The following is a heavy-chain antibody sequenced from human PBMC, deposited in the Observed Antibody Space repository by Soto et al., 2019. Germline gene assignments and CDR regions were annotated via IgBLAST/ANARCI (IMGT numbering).Heavy chain of an antibody. D-gene: IGHD3-16*01. CDR3: VYIRALYDYHDFDV. Sequence: SGPTLVNPTQTLTLTCTFSGFSLTSSGVGVGWIRQPPGRSLEWLAAIYWNEDRRRSPSLESRLIITKDTSKNQVVLTMTNIDTVDTASYYCVYIRALYDYHDFDVWGKGTTVTV. J-gene: IGHJ6*04. CDR1: GFSLTSSGVG. CDR2: IYWNEDR. V-gene: IGHV2-5*01.